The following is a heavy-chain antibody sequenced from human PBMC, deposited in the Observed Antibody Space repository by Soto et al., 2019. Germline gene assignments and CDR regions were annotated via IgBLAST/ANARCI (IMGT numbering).Heavy chain of an antibody. CDR3: ARSGWELQRGWFDP. D-gene: IGHD1-26*01. Sequence: CEPLALTCSVTGGSISISDYYWVWIRQPPGKGLEWIVSILHTGSTYYNPSLESRVTISVDTSKNQFSLQLSSVTAADTAVYYCARSGWELQRGWFDPWGQGTLVTVSS. CDR2: ILHTGST. J-gene: IGHJ5*02. V-gene: IGHV4-39*01. CDR1: GGSISISDYY.